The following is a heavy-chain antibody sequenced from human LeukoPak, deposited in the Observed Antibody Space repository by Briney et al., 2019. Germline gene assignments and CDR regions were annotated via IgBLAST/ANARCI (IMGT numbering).Heavy chain of an antibody. CDR1: GYTLNELT. Sequence: ASVKVSCKVSGYTLNELTIHWVRLAPGKGLEWMGGFHPEDGETIYAQKFQGRVTMTEDTSTDTAYMELSRLRSDDTAVYYCAGTGYSSSWYFGTSFAWAYWGQGTLVTVSS. D-gene: IGHD6-13*01. CDR2: FHPEDGET. V-gene: IGHV1-24*01. J-gene: IGHJ4*02. CDR3: AGTGYSSSWYFGTSFAWAY.